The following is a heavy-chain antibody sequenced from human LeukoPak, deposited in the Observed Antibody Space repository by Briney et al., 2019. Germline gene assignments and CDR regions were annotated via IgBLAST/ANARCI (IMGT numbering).Heavy chain of an antibody. Sequence: ASVKVSCKASGYTFTSYYMHWVRQAPGQGLEWMGVINPSGGSTSYAQKFQGRVTMTRDTSTSTVYMELSSLRSEDTAVYYCARDSTTVTTYYYYYGMDVWGRGTTVTVSS. CDR2: INPSGGST. D-gene: IGHD4-17*01. CDR1: GYTFTSYY. CDR3: ARDSTTVTTYYYYYGMDV. J-gene: IGHJ6*02. V-gene: IGHV1-46*01.